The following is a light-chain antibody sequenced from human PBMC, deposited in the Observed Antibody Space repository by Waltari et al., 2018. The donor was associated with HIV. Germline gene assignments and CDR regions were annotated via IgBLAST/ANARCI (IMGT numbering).Light chain of an antibody. Sequence: QSALTQPPSASGSPGQSVTISCTGTSSDVGGYNYVSWYQQHPGNAPKLIIYEVTGRPSGVPDRFSGSKSGNTASLAVSGLQAEDEAEYYCSSYAGSNKLVFGGGTKLTVV. CDR1: SSDVGGYNY. CDR2: EVT. J-gene: IGLJ2*01. V-gene: IGLV2-8*01. CDR3: SSYAGSNKLV.